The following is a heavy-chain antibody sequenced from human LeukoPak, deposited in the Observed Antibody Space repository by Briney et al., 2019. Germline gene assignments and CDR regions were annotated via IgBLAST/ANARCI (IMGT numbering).Heavy chain of an antibody. J-gene: IGHJ3*02. CDR1: GYTFTSYY. D-gene: IGHD5-12*01. CDR3: ARSAYSGYDWLGTVVVLSDAFDI. V-gene: IGHV1-46*01. CDR2: INPSGGST. Sequence: ASVKVSCMASGYTFTSYYMHWVRQAPGQGLEWMGIINPSGGSTSYAQKFQGRVTMTRDMSTSTAYMELSSLRSEDTAVYYCARSAYSGYDWLGTVVVLSDAFDIWGQGTMVTVSS.